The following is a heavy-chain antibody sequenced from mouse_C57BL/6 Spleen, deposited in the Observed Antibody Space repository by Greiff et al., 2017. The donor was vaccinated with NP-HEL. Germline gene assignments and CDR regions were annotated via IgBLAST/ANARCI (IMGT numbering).Heavy chain of an antibody. J-gene: IGHJ2*01. CDR1: GYTFTDYY. D-gene: IGHD3-2*01. V-gene: IGHV1-26*01. Sequence: EVQLQQSGPELVKPGASVKISCKASGYTFTDYYMNWVKQSHGKSLEWIGDINPNNGGTSYNQKFKGKATLTVDKSSSTAYMELRSLTSEDSAVYYCAREGETAHYFDYWGQGTTLTVSS. CDR3: AREGETAHYFDY. CDR2: INPNNGGT.